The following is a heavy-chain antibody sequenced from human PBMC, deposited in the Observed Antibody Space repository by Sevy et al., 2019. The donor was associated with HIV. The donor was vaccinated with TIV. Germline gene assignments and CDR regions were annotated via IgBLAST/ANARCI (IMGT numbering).Heavy chain of an antibody. CDR2: ISSSGSTK. CDR1: GFTFSSYE. CDR3: AREDIRVAGIGYYFHS. V-gene: IGHV3-48*03. J-gene: IGHJ4*02. Sequence: GGSLRLSCAASGFTFSSYEMNWVRQAPGKGLEWVSYISSSGSTKKYADSVKGRFTISRDNAKNSLYLQMNSLRAEDTAVYYCAREDIRVAGIGYYFHSWGQGTLVTVSS. D-gene: IGHD6-19*01.